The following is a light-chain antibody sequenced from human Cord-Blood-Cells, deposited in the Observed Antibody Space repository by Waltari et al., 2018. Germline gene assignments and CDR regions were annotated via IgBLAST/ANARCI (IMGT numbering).Light chain of an antibody. CDR3: QQSYSTPWT. CDR1: QSISIY. V-gene: IGKV1-39*01. Sequence: DIQMTQSPSSLSASVGDRVTITCRASQSISIYLHWYQQKPGKAPKLLIYAASSLQRGVPSRFSGSGSETDCTLTISSLQPEDFATYYCQQSYSTPWTFGQGTKVEIK. J-gene: IGKJ1*01. CDR2: AAS.